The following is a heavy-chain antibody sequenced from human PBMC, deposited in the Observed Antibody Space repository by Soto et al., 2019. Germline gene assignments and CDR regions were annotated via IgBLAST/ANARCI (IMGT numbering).Heavy chain of an antibody. V-gene: IGHV1-69*13. Sequence: SVKVSCKASGGTFSSYAISWVRQAPGQGLEWMGGIIPIFGTANYAQKFQGRVTITADESTSTAYMELSSLRSEDTAVYYCAREWGPATEIEFYYYYGMDVWGQGTTVTVSS. D-gene: IGHD1-1*01. J-gene: IGHJ6*02. CDR3: AREWGPATEIEFYYYYGMDV. CDR2: IIPIFGTA. CDR1: GGTFSSYA.